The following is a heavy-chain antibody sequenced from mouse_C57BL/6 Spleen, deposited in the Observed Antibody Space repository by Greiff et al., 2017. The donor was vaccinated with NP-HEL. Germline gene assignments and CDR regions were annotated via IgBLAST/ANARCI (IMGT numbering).Heavy chain of an antibody. CDR1: GYTFTSYW. CDR2: IDPSDSYT. CDR3: ARLGYYGSSNAMDY. J-gene: IGHJ4*01. D-gene: IGHD1-1*01. V-gene: IGHV1-59*01. Sequence: QVQLQQPGAELVRPGTSVKLSCKASGYTFTSYWMHWVKQRPGQGLEWIGVIDPSDSYTNYNQKFKGKATLTVDTSSSTAYMQLSSLTSEDSAVYYCARLGYYGSSNAMDYWGQGTSVTVSS.